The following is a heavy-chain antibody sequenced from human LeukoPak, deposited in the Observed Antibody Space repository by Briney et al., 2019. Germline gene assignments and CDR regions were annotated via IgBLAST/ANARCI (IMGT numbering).Heavy chain of an antibody. CDR2: INSDGSST. D-gene: IGHD3-3*01. V-gene: IGHV3-74*01. CDR1: GFTFSSYW. Sequence: GGSLRLSCAASGFTFSSYWIHWVRQAPGTGLVLVSRINSDGSSTSYADSVKGGFTISRDNAKNTLYLQMNSLRAEDTAVYYCARVLYDFCSYFDYWGQGTRVTVSS. CDR3: ARVLYDFCSYFDY. J-gene: IGHJ4*02.